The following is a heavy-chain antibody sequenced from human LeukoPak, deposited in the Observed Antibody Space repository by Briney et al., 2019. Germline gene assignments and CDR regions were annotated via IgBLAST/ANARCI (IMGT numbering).Heavy chain of an antibody. CDR1: GGSISSSSYD. CDR2: IYYSGST. Sequence: SSETLSLTCTVSGGSISSSSYDWGWIRQPAGKGLEWIGSIYYSGSTYYNPSLKSRVTISVDTSKNQFSLKLSSVTAADTAVYYCARDPHADDTSGHTTGDYWGQGTLVTVSS. V-gene: IGHV4-39*07. D-gene: IGHD3-22*01. CDR3: ARDPHADDTSGHTTGDY. J-gene: IGHJ4*02.